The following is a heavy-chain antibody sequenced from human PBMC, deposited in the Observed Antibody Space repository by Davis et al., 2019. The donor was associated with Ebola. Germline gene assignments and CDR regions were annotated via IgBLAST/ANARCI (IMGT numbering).Heavy chain of an antibody. V-gene: IGHV6-1*01. J-gene: IGHJ4*02. CDR1: GDSVSSGG. CDR3: ARGWLRSGLDS. CDR2: TYYSSKWYY. Sequence: HSQTLSLTCVISGDSVSSGGWNWIRQSPSRGLELLGRTYYSSKWYYDYAVSVKSRITIYPDTSKNQFSLHLNSVTPEDTAVYYCARGWLRSGLDSWGQGTLVTVSS. D-gene: IGHD5-12*01.